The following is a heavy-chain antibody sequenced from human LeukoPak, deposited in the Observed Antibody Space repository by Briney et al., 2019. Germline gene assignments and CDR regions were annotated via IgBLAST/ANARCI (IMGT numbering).Heavy chain of an antibody. D-gene: IGHD6-13*01. CDR2: ISGSGGST. V-gene: IGHV3-23*01. Sequence: PGGSLRLSCAASGFTFSSYAMSWVRQAPGKGLEWVSAISGSGGSTYCADSVKGRFTISRDNSKSTLYLQMNSLRAEDTAVYYCAKDLPGIAAAGPPGYYYGMDVWGQGTTVTVSS. J-gene: IGHJ6*02. CDR1: GFTFSSYA. CDR3: AKDLPGIAAAGPPGYYYGMDV.